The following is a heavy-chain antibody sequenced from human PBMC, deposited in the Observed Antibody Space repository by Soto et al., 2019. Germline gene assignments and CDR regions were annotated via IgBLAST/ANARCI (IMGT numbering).Heavy chain of an antibody. D-gene: IGHD3-22*01. CDR1: GFTLSSYA. CDR3: AKDHPTERAVVVFLYFDY. CDR2: ISGSGGST. V-gene: IGHV3-23*01. Sequence: EVQLLESGGGLVQPGGPLRLSCAASGFTLSSYAMSWVRQAPGKGLEWVSAISGSGGSTYYADSVKGRFTISRDNSKNTLYLQMNSLRAEDTAVYYCAKDHPTERAVVVFLYFDYWGQGTLVTVSS. J-gene: IGHJ4*02.